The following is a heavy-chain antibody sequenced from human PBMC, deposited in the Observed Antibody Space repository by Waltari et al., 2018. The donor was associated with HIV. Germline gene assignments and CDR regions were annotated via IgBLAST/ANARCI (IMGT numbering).Heavy chain of an antibody. CDR2: IIPEIGKA. D-gene: IGHD3-3*01. Sequence: VQLVQSGAEVKKPGSSVRVSCKASGDTLSNYAVSWVRQAPGQGLEWMGRIIPEIGKAMHTENFQGRVTINADKSTNSAYMELGGLRSEDTALYFCTLGRIDDIRSGRENLGGFDPWGPGTLVTVSS. CDR1: GDTLSNYA. J-gene: IGHJ5*02. CDR3: TLGRIDDIRSGRENLGGFDP. V-gene: IGHV1-69*04.